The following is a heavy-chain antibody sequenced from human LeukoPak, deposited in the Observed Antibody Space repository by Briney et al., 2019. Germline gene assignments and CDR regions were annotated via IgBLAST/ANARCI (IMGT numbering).Heavy chain of an antibody. Sequence: SETLSLTCTVSGGSINSYYWSWIRQPPGKGLEWIGYIYYSGSTNYNPSLKSRLTMSLDTSKDQFSLKLTSVTAADTAVYYCARTDLLTGYYYFDYWGQGALVTVSS. J-gene: IGHJ4*02. CDR3: ARTDLLTGYYYFDY. V-gene: IGHV4-59*08. D-gene: IGHD3-9*01. CDR2: IYYSGST. CDR1: GGSINSYY.